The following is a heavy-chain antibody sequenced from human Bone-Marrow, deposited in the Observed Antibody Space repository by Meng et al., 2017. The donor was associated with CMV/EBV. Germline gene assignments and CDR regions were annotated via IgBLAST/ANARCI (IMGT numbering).Heavy chain of an antibody. D-gene: IGHD1-1*01. J-gene: IGHJ6*02. Sequence: ASVKVSCKASGYTFTSYYMHWVRQAPGQGLEWMGIINPSGGSTSYAQKFQGRVTMTRDTSTSTVCMELSSLRSEDTAVYYCARELDTTGTVSPLNVWGQGTTVTVSS. CDR2: INPSGGST. CDR3: ARELDTTGTVSPLNV. V-gene: IGHV1-46*01. CDR1: GYTFTSYY.